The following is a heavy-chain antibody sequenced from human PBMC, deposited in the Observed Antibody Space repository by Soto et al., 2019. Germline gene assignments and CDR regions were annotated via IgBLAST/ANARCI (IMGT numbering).Heavy chain of an antibody. CDR3: ARDMMQVAHAYGMDV. CDR1: GFTFDAYT. V-gene: IGHV3-43*01. Sequence: RGSLRLSCTASGFTFDAYTMHWVRQTPGKGLDWVSLINWDGDSTAYSDSVKGRFTISRDNSKNSLFLQMNSLRSEDPALSYCARDMMQVAHAYGMDVGGRGTTVTVSS. J-gene: IGHJ6*02. CDR2: INWDGDST.